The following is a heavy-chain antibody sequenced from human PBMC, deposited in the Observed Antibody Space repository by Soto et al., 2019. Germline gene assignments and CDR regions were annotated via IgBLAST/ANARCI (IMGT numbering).Heavy chain of an antibody. Sequence: QTLSLTCAISGDSVSSNSAAWNLIRQSPSRGLEWLGRTYYRSKWYNDYAVSVKSRITINPDTSKNQFSLQLNSVTPEDTAVYYCARSVEMATGRAFDIWGQGTMVTVSS. J-gene: IGHJ3*02. CDR2: TYYRSKWYN. CDR3: ARSVEMATGRAFDI. D-gene: IGHD5-12*01. V-gene: IGHV6-1*01. CDR1: GDSVSSNSAA.